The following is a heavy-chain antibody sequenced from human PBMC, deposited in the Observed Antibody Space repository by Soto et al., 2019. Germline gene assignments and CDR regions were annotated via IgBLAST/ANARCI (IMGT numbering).Heavy chain of an antibody. CDR1: GGTFSSYA. CDR2: IIPIFGTA. Sequence: QVQLVQSGAEVKKPGSSVKVSCKASGGTFSSYAISWVRQAPGQGLEWMGGIIPIFGTANYAQKFQGRVTITADKSTSTAYMELSSLRSEDTAVYYCTRDNGYSSGWYRYHDYWGQGTLVTVSS. D-gene: IGHD6-19*01. CDR3: TRDNGYSSGWYRYHDY. J-gene: IGHJ4*02. V-gene: IGHV1-69*06.